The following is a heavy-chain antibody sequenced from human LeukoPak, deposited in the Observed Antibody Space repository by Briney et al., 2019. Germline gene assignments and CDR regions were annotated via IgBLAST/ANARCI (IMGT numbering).Heavy chain of an antibody. CDR2: IKQDGSEK. V-gene: IGHV3-7*01. D-gene: IGHD3-22*01. Sequence: PGGSLRLSCAASGFTFDDYGMNWVRQAPGKGLEWVANIKQDGSEKYYVDSVKGRFTISRDNSKNTLYLQMNSLRAEDTAVYYCARGRGVVISAFDIWGQGTMVTVSS. J-gene: IGHJ3*02. CDR3: ARGRGVVISAFDI. CDR1: GFTFDDYG.